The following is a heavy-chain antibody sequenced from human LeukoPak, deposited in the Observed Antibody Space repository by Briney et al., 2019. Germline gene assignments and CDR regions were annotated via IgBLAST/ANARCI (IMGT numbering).Heavy chain of an antibody. CDR1: GFTFSSYS. V-gene: IGHV3-21*01. Sequence: PGGSLRLSCAASGFTFSSYSMNWVRQAPGKGLEWVSSISSSSYIYYADSVKGRFTISRDNAKNSLYLQMNSLRAEDTAVYYCARDGPNYYDFWSGHPEGGYFDYWGQGTLVTVSS. D-gene: IGHD3-3*01. CDR3: ARDGPNYYDFWSGHPEGGYFDY. CDR2: ISSSSYI. J-gene: IGHJ4*02.